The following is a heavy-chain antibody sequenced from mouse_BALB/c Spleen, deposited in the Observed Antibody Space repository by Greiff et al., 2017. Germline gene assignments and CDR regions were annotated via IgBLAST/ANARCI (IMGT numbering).Heavy chain of an antibody. J-gene: IGHJ1*01. CDR2: INPYNDGT. D-gene: IGHD1-1*02. CDR3: ARRWLTGDWYFDV. CDR1: GYTFTSYV. V-gene: IGHV1-14*01. Sequence: VHVKQSGPELVKPGASVKMSCKASGYTFTSYVMHWVKQKPGQGLEWIGYINPYNDGTKYNEKFKGKATLTSDKSSSSAYMELSSLTSEDSAVYYCARRWLTGDWYFDVWGAGTTVTVSS.